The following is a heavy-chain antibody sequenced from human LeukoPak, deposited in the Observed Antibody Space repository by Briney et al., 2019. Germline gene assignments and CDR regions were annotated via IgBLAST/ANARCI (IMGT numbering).Heavy chain of an antibody. J-gene: IGHJ4*02. D-gene: IGHD3-3*01. V-gene: IGHV3-30*18. CDR1: GFTFSSYG. CDR3: AKDYTIFGIVIHLFDY. Sequence: GGSLRLSCAASGFTFSSYGMHWVRQAPGKGLEWVAVISYDGSNEDYADSVTGRFNISRDNSKNTLYLQMNSLRPEDTAAYYCAKDYTIFGIVIHLFDYWGQGTLVTVSS. CDR2: ISYDGSNE.